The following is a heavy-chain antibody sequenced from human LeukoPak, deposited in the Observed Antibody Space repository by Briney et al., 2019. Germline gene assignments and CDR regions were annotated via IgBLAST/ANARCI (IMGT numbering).Heavy chain of an antibody. D-gene: IGHD3-10*01. CDR2: IYYSGST. CDR3: AAGSGRSFDY. J-gene: IGHJ4*02. CDR1: GGSISSSSYY. V-gene: IGHV4-39*01. Sequence: SETLSLTCTVSGGSISSSSYYWGWIRQPPGKELEWIGTIYYSGSTYYNPSLKSRVTISVDTSKNQFSLKLSSVTAADTAVYYCAAGSGRSFDYWGQGTLVTVSS.